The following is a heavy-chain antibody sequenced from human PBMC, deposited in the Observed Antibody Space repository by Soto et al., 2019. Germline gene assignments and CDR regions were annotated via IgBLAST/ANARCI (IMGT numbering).Heavy chain of an antibody. CDR1: GGSISSYY. V-gene: IGHV4-59*01. D-gene: IGHD2-2*01. Sequence: SETLSLTCTVSGGSISSYYWSWIRQPPGKGLEWIGYIYYSGSTNYNPSLKSRVTISVDTSKNQFSLKLSSVTAADTAVYYCARVAEYQLAMAFDYWGQGTLVTVSS. CDR3: ARVAEYQLAMAFDY. J-gene: IGHJ4*02. CDR2: IYYSGST.